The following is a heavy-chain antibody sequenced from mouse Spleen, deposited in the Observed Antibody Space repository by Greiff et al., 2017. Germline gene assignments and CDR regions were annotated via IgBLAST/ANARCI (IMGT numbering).Heavy chain of an antibody. CDR1: GFSLTSYA. CDR2: IWTGGGT. Sequence: VKVVESGPGLVAPSQSLSITCTVSGFSLTSYAISWVRQPPGKGLEWLGVIWTGGGTNYNSALKSRLSISKDNSKSQVFLKMNSLQTDDTARYYCARNYGSSYGWFTYWGQGTLVTVSA. CDR3: ARNYGSSYGWFTY. D-gene: IGHD1-1*01. V-gene: IGHV2-9-1*01. J-gene: IGHJ3*01.